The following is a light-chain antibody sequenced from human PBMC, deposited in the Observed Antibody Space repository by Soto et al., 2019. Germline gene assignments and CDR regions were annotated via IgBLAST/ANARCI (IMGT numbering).Light chain of an antibody. Sequence: EIVLTQSPGTLSLSPGERATLSCRASQSVGTNYLAWYQQKPGQATRLLIYDASSRAADIPDRFSGSGSGTDFALTISRLEPEDSAVYYCQQCATSPLTFGGGTKVEIK. CDR2: DAS. J-gene: IGKJ4*01. CDR3: QQCATSPLT. V-gene: IGKV3-20*01. CDR1: QSVGTNY.